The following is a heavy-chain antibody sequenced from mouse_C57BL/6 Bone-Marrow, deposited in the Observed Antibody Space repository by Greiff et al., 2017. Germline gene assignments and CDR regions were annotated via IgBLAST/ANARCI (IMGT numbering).Heavy chain of an antibody. CDR2: IHPSDSDT. CDR1: GYTFTSYW. CDR3: ASHMTTLVATRVDY. V-gene: IGHV1-74*01. Sequence: QVQLQQPGAELVKPGASVKVSCKASGYTFTSYWMHWVKQRPGQGLEWIGRIHPSDSDTNYNQKFKGKATLTVDKSSSTAYMQLSSLTSEDSAVYYCASHMTTLVATRVDYWGQGTTLTVSS. D-gene: IGHD1-1*01. J-gene: IGHJ2*01.